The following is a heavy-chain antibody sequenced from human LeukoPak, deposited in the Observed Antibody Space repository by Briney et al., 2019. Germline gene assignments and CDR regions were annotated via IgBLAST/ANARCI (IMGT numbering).Heavy chain of an antibody. D-gene: IGHD3-22*01. CDR2: IYYSGST. CDR1: GGSISRYY. Sequence: SETLSLTCTVSGGSISRYYWSWIRQPPGKGLEWIGYIYYSGSTNYNPSLKSRVTISVDTSKNQFPLKLSSVTAADTAVYYCARDYYDSSGYPLVDWYFDLWGRGTLVTVSS. V-gene: IGHV4-59*01. CDR3: ARDYYDSSGYPLVDWYFDL. J-gene: IGHJ2*01.